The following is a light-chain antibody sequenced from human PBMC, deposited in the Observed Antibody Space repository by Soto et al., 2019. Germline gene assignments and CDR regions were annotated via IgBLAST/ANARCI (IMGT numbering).Light chain of an antibody. V-gene: IGKV1-5*03. CDR1: QSISRQ. Sequence: DIQMTQSPSTLSESVGDRVSITCRASQSISRQLAWYQQKPGKAPNLLIYQASNLETGVPSRFTGSGSGTEFALTVSSLQPDDVATYYCLQYQSYWTFGQGTKVEVK. J-gene: IGKJ1*01. CDR2: QAS. CDR3: LQYQSYWT.